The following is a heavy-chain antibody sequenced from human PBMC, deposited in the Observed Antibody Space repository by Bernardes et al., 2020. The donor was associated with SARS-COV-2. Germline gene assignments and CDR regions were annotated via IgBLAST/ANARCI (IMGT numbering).Heavy chain of an antibody. J-gene: IGHJ5*02. V-gene: IGHV4-59*01. Sequence: SETLSLTCTVSGGSINNYYWSWMRQPPGKGLEWNGYIYYCGSTTYNPSPKGRVTILVDASKNQFSLKLSSVTAADAAVYFCARLGYNSGGYLSWFDPWGQGTLVTVSS. D-gene: IGHD3-22*01. CDR2: IYYCGST. CDR1: GGSINNYY. CDR3: ARLGYNSGGYLSWFDP.